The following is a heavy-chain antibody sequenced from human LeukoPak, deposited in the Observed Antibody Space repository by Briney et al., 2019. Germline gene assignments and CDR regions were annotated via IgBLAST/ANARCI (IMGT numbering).Heavy chain of an antibody. Sequence: GESLKISCKGSGYSFSSNWIGWVRQMPGKGLEWMGTIYPGDSDTRYGPSFQGQVTISADKSISTAYLQWSSLKASDTAMYYCAIRYSGSYNDYWGQGTLVTVSS. CDR3: AIRYSGSYNDY. CDR2: IYPGDSDT. D-gene: IGHD1-26*01. CDR1: GYSFSSNW. J-gene: IGHJ4*02. V-gene: IGHV5-51*01.